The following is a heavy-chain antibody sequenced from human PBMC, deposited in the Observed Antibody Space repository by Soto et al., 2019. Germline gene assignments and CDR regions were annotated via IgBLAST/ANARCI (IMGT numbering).Heavy chain of an antibody. CDR2: INNDGSNT. J-gene: IGHJ5*02. CDR1: GFTLSSYC. Sequence: PGGSLRLSCVASGFTLSSYCMHWVRQAPGKGLVWVSHINNDGSNTNYADSVKGRFTISRDNAKNTLYLQMNSLRAEDTAVYYCARDVSLVFDPWGQGTLVTVSP. D-gene: IGHD2-8*02. V-gene: IGHV3-74*01. CDR3: ARDVSLVFDP.